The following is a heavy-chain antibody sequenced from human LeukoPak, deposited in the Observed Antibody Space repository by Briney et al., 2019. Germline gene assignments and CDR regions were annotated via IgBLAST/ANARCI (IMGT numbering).Heavy chain of an antibody. CDR3: AVDYGDKPDAFDI. Sequence: PSETLSLTCTVSGGSISSSSYYWGWIRQPPGKGLEWIGSIYYSGSTYYNPSLKSRVTISVDTSKNQFSLKLSSVTAADTAVYYCAVDYGDKPDAFDIWGQGTMVTVSS. V-gene: IGHV4-39*01. D-gene: IGHD4-23*01. CDR2: IYYSGST. CDR1: GGSISSSSYY. J-gene: IGHJ3*02.